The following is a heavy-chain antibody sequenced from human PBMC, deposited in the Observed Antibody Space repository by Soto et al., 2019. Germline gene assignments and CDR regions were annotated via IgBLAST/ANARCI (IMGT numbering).Heavy chain of an antibody. V-gene: IGHV1-69*13. J-gene: IGHJ4*02. CDR1: GGTFSSYA. CDR3: VLGTTGNYFDY. D-gene: IGHD1-7*01. Sequence: ASVKVSCKASGGTFSSYAISWVRQAPGQRLEWMGGIIPIFGTANYAQKFQGRVTITADESTSTAYMELSSLRSEDTAVYYCVLGTTGNYFDYWGQGTLVTVSS. CDR2: IIPIFGTA.